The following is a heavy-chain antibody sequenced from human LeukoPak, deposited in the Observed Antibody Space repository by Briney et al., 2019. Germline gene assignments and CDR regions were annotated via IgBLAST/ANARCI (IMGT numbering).Heavy chain of an antibody. D-gene: IGHD3-9*01. CDR3: ATQIAHYDILTGYYADIDY. V-gene: IGHV1-69*05. CDR1: GGTFSSYA. CDR2: IIPIFGTA. J-gene: IGHJ4*02. Sequence: SVKVSCKASGGTFSSYAISWVRQAPGQGLEWMGRIIPIFGTANYAQKFQGRVTITTDESTSTAYMELSSLRSEDTAVYYCATQIAHYDILTGYYADIDYWGQGTLVTVSS.